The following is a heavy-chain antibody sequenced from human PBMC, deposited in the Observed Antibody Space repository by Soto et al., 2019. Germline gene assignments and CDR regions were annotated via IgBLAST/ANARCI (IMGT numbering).Heavy chain of an antibody. Sequence: PGGSLRLSCAASGFTFSSYAMNWVRQAPGKGLEWVSAFSGGGGSTYYADSVKGRFTISRDNSKNTLYLQMNSLRAEDTAVYYCAKAIVGVTLAAFDIWGQGTMVTVSS. CDR1: GFTFSSYA. CDR3: AKAIVGVTLAAFDI. V-gene: IGHV3-23*01. CDR2: FSGGGGST. J-gene: IGHJ3*02. D-gene: IGHD1-26*01.